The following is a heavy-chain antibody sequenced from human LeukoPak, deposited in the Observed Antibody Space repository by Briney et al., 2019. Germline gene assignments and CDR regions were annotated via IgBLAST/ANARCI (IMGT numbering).Heavy chain of an antibody. CDR1: GFTFSSYA. J-gene: IGHJ6*02. D-gene: IGHD4-17*01. V-gene: IGHV3-23*01. CDR2: ISGSGGST. Sequence: PGRSLRLSCAASGFTFSSYAMSWVRQAPGKGLEWVSAISGSGGSTYYADSVKGRFTISRDNSKNTLYLQMNSLRAEDTAVYYCAKDHPTTEYYYYGMDVWGQGTTVTVSS. CDR3: AKDHPTTEYYYYGMDV.